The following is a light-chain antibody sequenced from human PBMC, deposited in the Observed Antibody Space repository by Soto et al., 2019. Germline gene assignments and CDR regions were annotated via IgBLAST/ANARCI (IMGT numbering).Light chain of an antibody. Sequence: EMLLTQSTGTRPLCLGERATLSYGASQSPRTNSVAGDQQKPGQAPRLXCAGVYSRAAFSPDMFSGGGAGRYFTLTSSRLDPVDFAVYFCPQFGNAPLTFGQGTKVEIK. CDR3: PQFGNAPLT. J-gene: IGKJ1*01. CDR2: GVY. V-gene: IGKV3-20*01. CDR1: QSPRTNS.